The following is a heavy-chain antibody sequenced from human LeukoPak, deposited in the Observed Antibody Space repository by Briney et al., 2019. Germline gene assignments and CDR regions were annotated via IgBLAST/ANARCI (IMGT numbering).Heavy chain of an antibody. Sequence: GGSLRLSCAASGFPFSSYAMSWVRQAPGKGLEGVSAISGSGGSTYYADSVKGRFTISRDNSKNTLYLQMNSLRAEDTAVYYCAKGLQQLVRAPFDYWGQGTLVTVSS. D-gene: IGHD6-13*01. J-gene: IGHJ4*02. CDR2: ISGSGGST. CDR1: GFPFSSYA. V-gene: IGHV3-23*01. CDR3: AKGLQQLVRAPFDY.